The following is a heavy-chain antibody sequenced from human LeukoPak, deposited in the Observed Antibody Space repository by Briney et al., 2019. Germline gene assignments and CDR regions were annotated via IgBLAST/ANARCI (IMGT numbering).Heavy chain of an antibody. CDR2: VYPGDSDI. J-gene: IGHJ4*02. CDR1: GYRFTNYW. D-gene: IGHD6-19*01. V-gene: IGHV5-51*01. CDR3: ARRRGGWYYFDY. Sequence: GESLKISFKGSGYRFTNYWIGWVRRMPGKGLEWMGLVYPGDSDIRYSPSFDGQVTIPADRSITTAYLQWSSLKASDTAIYYCARRRGGWYYFDYWGQGTLVTVSS.